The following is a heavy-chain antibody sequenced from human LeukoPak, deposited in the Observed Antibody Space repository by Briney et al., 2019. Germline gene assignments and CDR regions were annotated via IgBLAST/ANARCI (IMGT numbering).Heavy chain of an antibody. D-gene: IGHD3-10*01. CDR1: GFTFSSYA. CDR3: ARVTVLLWFGDYNWFDP. Sequence: GGSLRLSCAASGFTFSSYAMSWVRQAPGKGLEWVSYISSSGSTIYYADSVKGRFTISRDNAKNSLYLQMNSLRAEDTAVYYCARVTVLLWFGDYNWFDPWGQGTLVTVSS. V-gene: IGHV3-48*04. CDR2: ISSSGSTI. J-gene: IGHJ5*02.